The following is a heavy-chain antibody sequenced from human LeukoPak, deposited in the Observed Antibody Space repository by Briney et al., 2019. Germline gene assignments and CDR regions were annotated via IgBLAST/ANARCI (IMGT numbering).Heavy chain of an antibody. CDR1: GYDFISYG. Sequence: ASVKVSCKASGYDFISYGFTWVRQAPGRRLEWMGWISAYNGNTNYAPSLQARVSMTTDASASTVSIEVRSLTPDDTAVYYCAEGAKSGLHYWGQGTLVTVSS. J-gene: IGHJ4*02. CDR2: ISAYNGNT. D-gene: IGHD6-25*01. CDR3: AEGAKSGLHY. V-gene: IGHV1-18*01.